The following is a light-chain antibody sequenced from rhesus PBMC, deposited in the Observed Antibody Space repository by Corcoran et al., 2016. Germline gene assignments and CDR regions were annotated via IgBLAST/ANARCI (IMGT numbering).Light chain of an antibody. J-gene: IGKJ2*01. CDR1: QGISNW. CDR3: QQHDNSPYS. V-gene: IGKV1-69*01. CDR2: RAS. Sequence: DIQMTQSPSSLSASVGDRVTITCRASQGISNWLAWYQQKPGKAPKLLIYRASHLETGVPSRFSGSGAGTEFTLTISSLQPEDIATYYCQQHDNSPYSFGQGTKVEIK.